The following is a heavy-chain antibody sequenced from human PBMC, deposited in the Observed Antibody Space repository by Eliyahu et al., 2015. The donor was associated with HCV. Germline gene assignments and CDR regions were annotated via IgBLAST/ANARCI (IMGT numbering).Heavy chain of an antibody. Sequence: QVQLQESGPGLVKPSETLSLTCTVSGGXITPSYWSWIRQPPGKGLEWIGYIHYSGSTNYNPSLKSRVTISLDTSKNQFSLNLTSVTAADTAVYYCASVGGGIAVAGTGGWFDPWGQGTLVTVSS. CDR1: GGXITPSY. J-gene: IGHJ5*02. V-gene: IGHV4-59*01. CDR3: ASVGGGIAVAGTGGWFDP. D-gene: IGHD6-19*01. CDR2: IHYSGST.